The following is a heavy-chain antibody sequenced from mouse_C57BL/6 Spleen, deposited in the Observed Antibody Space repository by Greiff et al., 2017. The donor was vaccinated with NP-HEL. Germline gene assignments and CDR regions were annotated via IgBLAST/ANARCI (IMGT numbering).Heavy chain of an antibody. D-gene: IGHD1-1*02. J-gene: IGHJ4*01. CDR1: GFTFSSYA. CDR2: ISDGGSYT. CDR3: AREGSYNYAMDY. V-gene: IGHV5-4*01. Sequence: EVKLEESGGGLVKPGGSLKLSCAASGFTFSSYAMSWVRQTPEKRLEWVATISDGGSYTYYPDNVKGRFTISRDNAKNNLYLQMSHLKSEDTAMYYCAREGSYNYAMDYWGQGTSVTVSS.